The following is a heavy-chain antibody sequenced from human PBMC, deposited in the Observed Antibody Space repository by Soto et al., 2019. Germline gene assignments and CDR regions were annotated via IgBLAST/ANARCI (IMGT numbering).Heavy chain of an antibody. CDR1: VFTFDSYA. Sequence: GSLRLSCAASVFTFDSYAMTWVRQAPGKGLEWVSTISGSGVKTDYADSVKGRFTVSRDNSKTTVYLQMNSLRAEDTAVYYCAKDLNGYSGSYSFPFLDSWGQGALVTVSS. V-gene: IGHV3-23*01. CDR3: AKDLNGYSGSYSFPFLDS. CDR2: ISGSGVKT. J-gene: IGHJ4*02. D-gene: IGHD1-26*01.